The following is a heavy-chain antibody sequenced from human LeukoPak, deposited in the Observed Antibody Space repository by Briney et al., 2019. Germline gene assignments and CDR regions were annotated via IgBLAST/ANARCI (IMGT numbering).Heavy chain of an antibody. CDR2: IFHSGSP. CDR1: GGSIRSSDW. Sequence: SGTLSLTCVVSGGSIRSSDWWSWVRQSPEKGLEWLGYIFHSGSPNYNPSLRGRVSMSVDEPKNQFSLTVNSVTAAVTAVYYCARLRMTHYYYGMDVWGQGTTVTVSS. D-gene: IGHD2-21*02. CDR3: ARLRMTHYYYGMDV. V-gene: IGHV4-4*02. J-gene: IGHJ6*02.